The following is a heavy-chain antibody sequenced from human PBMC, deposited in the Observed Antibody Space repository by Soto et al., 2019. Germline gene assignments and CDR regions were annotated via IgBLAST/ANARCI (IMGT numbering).Heavy chain of an antibody. Sequence: ESGGGLVQPGGSLKLSCAASGFTFSGSAMHWVRQASGKGLEWIGRIRSKANNYATAYAASVKGRFTISRDDSTNTAFLQMNSLETEDTAVYYCARQYCSGSSCYSDYYYMDVWGKGTTVTVSS. V-gene: IGHV3-73*01. CDR2: IRSKANNYAT. CDR1: GFTFSGSA. J-gene: IGHJ6*03. CDR3: ARQYCSGSSCYSDYYYMDV. D-gene: IGHD2-15*01.